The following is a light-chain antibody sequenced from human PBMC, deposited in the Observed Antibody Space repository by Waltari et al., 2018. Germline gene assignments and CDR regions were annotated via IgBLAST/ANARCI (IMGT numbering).Light chain of an antibody. Sequence: QSVLTQPPSASGTPGQGVTITCSGRTSTIGYTDVHWYQQVPGSAPKLLIHRNDRRPTGVPDRFSGSKSGTSASLAISRLRSEDEADYYCAVWDDSLSGVLFGGGTKLTVL. V-gene: IGLV1-47*01. CDR3: AVWDDSLSGVL. J-gene: IGLJ3*02. CDR1: TSTIGYTD. CDR2: RND.